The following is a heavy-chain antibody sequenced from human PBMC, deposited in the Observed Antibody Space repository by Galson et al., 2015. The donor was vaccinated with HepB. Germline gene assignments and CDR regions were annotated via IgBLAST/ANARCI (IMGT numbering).Heavy chain of an antibody. Sequence: SVKVSCKASGYTFSSHTLDWLRQAPGQGPEWVGRVNTYNGQTDFALNFQGRVTMTIKTSTNTAYMELQTLRSDDTAVYYCARRRFDEAGFDYWGQGTLVTVSP. V-gene: IGHV1-18*01. D-gene: IGHD3-16*01. J-gene: IGHJ4*02. CDR3: ARRRFDEAGFDY. CDR1: GYTFSSHT. CDR2: VNTYNGQT.